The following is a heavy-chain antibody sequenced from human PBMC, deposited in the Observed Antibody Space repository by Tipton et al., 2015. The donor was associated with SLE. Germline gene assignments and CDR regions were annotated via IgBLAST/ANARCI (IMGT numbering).Heavy chain of an antibody. J-gene: IGHJ5*02. CDR2: ISSSGSTI. CDR1: EFTFNSYE. CDR3: ANDHRAIGLGVST. Sequence: SLRLSCAASEFTFNSYEMNWVRQAPGKGLEWISYISSSGSTIYYADSLKGRLTISRDNAKNSLYLQLNSLKAEDTAVYYCANDHRAIGLGVSTWGQGALVTVSS. D-gene: IGHD3-16*01. V-gene: IGHV3-48*03.